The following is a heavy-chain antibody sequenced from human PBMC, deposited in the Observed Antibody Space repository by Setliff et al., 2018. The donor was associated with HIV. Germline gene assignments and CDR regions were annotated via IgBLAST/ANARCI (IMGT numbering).Heavy chain of an antibody. CDR1: GDSISRDFYY. V-gene: IGHV4-61*09. CDR2: IYTNGRT. Sequence: SETLSLTCTVSGDSISRDFYYWNWIRQPAGKGLEWIGHIYTNGRTHYNPSLKSRVTISMDTSENQFSLKLSSVTAADTAVYYCARNDAFDIWGQGTLVTVS. J-gene: IGHJ3*02. CDR3: ARNDAFDI.